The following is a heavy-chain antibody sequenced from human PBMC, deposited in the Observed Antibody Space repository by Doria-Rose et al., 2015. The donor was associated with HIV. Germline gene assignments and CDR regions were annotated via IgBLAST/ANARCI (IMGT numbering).Heavy chain of an antibody. CDR2: ITVYNGHT. D-gene: IGHD3-22*01. V-gene: IGHV1-18*01. J-gene: IGHJ5*01. CDR3: ARKPGFYYDTSAWFES. CDR1: GYTFTNYG. Sequence: QVQLVQSGAEVKKPGASVRVSCKASGYTFTNYGLAWVRQAPGQGLEWMGWITVYNGHTSYAQRFHDRVTMTTDTSTRTAYLEVRNLGSDDTAVYYCARKPGFYYDTSAWFESWGQGTLVTVSS.